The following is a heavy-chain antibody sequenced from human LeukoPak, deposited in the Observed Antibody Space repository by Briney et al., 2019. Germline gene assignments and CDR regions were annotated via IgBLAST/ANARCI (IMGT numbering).Heavy chain of an antibody. V-gene: IGHV1-18*01. CDR1: GYTFITHG. CDR3: ARGRLRYLDWTRAYSDY. Sequence: ASVKVSCKASGYTFITHGLTWVRQAPGQGLEWMGWISAYNGNTVYAQTLQDRLTMTTDTSTSTAYMELRSLRSDDTAVYYCARGRLRYLDWTRAYSDYWGQGTLVTVSS. D-gene: IGHD3-9*01. CDR2: ISAYNGNT. J-gene: IGHJ4*02.